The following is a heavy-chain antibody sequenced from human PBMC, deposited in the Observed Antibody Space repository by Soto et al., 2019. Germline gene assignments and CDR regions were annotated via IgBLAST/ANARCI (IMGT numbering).Heavy chain of an antibody. CDR1: GFIFSTYV. CDR2: ILYDGSKE. Sequence: GGSLRLSCAGSGFIFSTYVMHWVRQAPGKGLEWVAVILYDGSKEFYADSVKGRFSISRDNSKNTLYLQMNSLRPEDTAVHYCAREWSVANPGYWGQGTQVTVSS. V-gene: IGHV3-30*03. CDR3: AREWSVANPGY. J-gene: IGHJ4*02. D-gene: IGHD5-12*01.